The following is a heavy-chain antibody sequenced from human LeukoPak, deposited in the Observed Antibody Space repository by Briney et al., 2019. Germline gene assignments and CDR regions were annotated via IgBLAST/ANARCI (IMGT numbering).Heavy chain of an antibody. J-gene: IGHJ4*02. D-gene: IGHD3-22*01. CDR3: ARDRAVNYYDSSGYFAGFGY. Sequence: GGSLRLSCAASGFTFSSYWMSWVRQAPGKGLEWVANIKQDGSEKYYVDSVKGRFTISRDNAKNSLYLQMNSLRAEDTAVYYCARDRAVNYYDSSGYFAGFGYWGQGTLVTVSS. CDR2: IKQDGSEK. CDR1: GFTFSSYW. V-gene: IGHV3-7*01.